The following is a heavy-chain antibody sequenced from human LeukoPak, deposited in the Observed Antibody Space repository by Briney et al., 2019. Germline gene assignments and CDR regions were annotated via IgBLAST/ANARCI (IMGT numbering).Heavy chain of an antibody. CDR1: GFTFSSYG. CDR3: ARDPPRRYDL. Sequence: PGGSLRLSCVTSGFTFSSYGMHWVRQVPGKGLEWVAVISYDARSNYHVDSVKGRFTISRDNSKNTLYLQMNSLRPEDTAVYYCARDPPRRYDLWGQGTLVTVSS. V-gene: IGHV3-30*03. CDR2: ISYDARSN. J-gene: IGHJ5*02.